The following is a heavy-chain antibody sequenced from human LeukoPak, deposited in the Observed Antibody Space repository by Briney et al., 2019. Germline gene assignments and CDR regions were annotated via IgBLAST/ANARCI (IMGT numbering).Heavy chain of an antibody. Sequence: GGSLRLSCAASGFTFDDYAMPWVRQAPGKGLEWVSGISWNSGSIGYADSVKGRFTISRDNAKNSLYLQMNSLRAEDTAVYYCARSTTVVTPGDYWGQGTLVTVSS. CDR3: ARSTTVVTPGDY. J-gene: IGHJ4*02. CDR2: ISWNSGSI. CDR1: GFTFDDYA. V-gene: IGHV3-9*01. D-gene: IGHD4-17*01.